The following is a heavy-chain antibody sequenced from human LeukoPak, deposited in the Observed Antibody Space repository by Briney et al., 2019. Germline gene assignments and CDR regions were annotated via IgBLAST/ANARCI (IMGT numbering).Heavy chain of an antibody. J-gene: IGHJ4*02. CDR1: GGTFSSYA. V-gene: IGHV1-69*04. Sequence: ASVKVSCKASGGTFSSYAISWVRQAPGQGLEWMGRIIPILGIANYAQKFQGRVTITADKSTSTAYMELSSLRSEDTAVYYCARDQTGQDFDYWGQGTLVTVSS. CDR3: ARDQTGQDFDY. CDR2: IIPILGIA.